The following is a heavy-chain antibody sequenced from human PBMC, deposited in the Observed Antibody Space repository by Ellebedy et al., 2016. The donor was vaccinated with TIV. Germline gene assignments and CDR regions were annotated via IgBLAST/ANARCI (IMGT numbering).Heavy chain of an antibody. CDR2: IYTSGST. V-gene: IGHV4-4*07. CDR1: GGSISSYY. CDR3: AGDPNRLWFGESYFDY. J-gene: IGHJ4*02. D-gene: IGHD3-10*01. Sequence: MPSETLSLTCTVSGGSISSYYWSWIRQPAGKGLEWIGRIYTSGSTNYNPSLKSRVTMSVDTSKNQFSLQLSSVTAADTAVYYCAGDPNRLWFGESYFDYWGQGTLVTVSS.